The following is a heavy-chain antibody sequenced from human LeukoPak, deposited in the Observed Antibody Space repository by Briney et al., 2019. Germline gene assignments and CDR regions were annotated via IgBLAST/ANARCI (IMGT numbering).Heavy chain of an antibody. J-gene: IGHJ4*02. D-gene: IGHD1-26*01. CDR2: ISGSGGST. CDR3: AKMGGGSYLFYFDY. CDR1: GFTLSSYA. Sequence: GGSLRLSCAASGFTLSSYAMSWVRQAPGKGLEWVSAISGSGGSTFYADSVKGRFTISRDNSKSTLYLQMNSLRVEDAAVYHCAKMGGGSYLFYFDYWGQGTLVTVSS. V-gene: IGHV3-23*01.